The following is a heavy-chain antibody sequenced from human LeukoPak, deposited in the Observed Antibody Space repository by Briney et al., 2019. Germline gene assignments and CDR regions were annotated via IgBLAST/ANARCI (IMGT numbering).Heavy chain of an antibody. J-gene: IGHJ4*02. CDR2: ISYDGSNK. Sequence: GGSLRLSCAASGFTFSSYAMHWVRQAPGKGLEWVAVISYDGSNKYYADSVKGRFTISRDNSKNTLYLQMNSLRAEDTAVYYCARSANYGGHAFFDYWGQGILVIVSS. CDR1: GFTFSSYA. CDR3: ARSANYGGHAFFDY. D-gene: IGHD4/OR15-4a*01. V-gene: IGHV3-30*04.